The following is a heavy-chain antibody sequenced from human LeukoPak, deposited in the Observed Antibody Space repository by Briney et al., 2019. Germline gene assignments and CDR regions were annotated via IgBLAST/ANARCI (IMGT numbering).Heavy chain of an antibody. CDR1: GFTFSSYW. D-gene: IGHD5-12*01. CDR3: AKDTVKVTTIRRVPHYMDV. J-gene: IGHJ6*03. Sequence: GGSLRLSCAASGFTFSSYWMSWVRQAPGKGLEWVANIKHDGSEKYYADSVKGRFIISRDNSKNTLYLQMNSLRAEDTAVYYCAKDTVKVTTIRRVPHYMDVWGKGTTVTVSS. V-gene: IGHV3-7*01. CDR2: IKHDGSEK.